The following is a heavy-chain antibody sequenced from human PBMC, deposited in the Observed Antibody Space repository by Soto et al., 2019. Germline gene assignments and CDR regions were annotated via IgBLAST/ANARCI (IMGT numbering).Heavy chain of an antibody. CDR3: ARFFALSSGWYFDY. V-gene: IGHV1-3*01. Sequence: ASVKVSCKASGYTFTSYAMHWVRQAPGQRLEWMGRINAGNGNTKYSQKFQGRVTINPDTSKNQFSLQLNSVTPEDTAVYYCARFFALSSGWYFDYWGQGTLVTVSS. CDR1: GYTFTSYA. CDR2: INAGNGNT. D-gene: IGHD6-19*01. J-gene: IGHJ4*02.